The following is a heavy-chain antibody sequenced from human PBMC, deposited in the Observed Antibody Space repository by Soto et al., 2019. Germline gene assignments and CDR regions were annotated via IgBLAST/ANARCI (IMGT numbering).Heavy chain of an antibody. V-gene: IGHV4-61*01. CDR2: GSSGGTT. Sequence: PSPTLPLTCTVSGVSVSSGRFYLDWIRQPPGNGLEWIWFGSSGGTTNYKPSLKSRVTISVDTSRSQTSLKVSSLTAADTAVYYCARGATVTQYDYWGQGTLVT. D-gene: IGHD4-17*01. J-gene: IGHJ4*02. CDR3: ARGATVTQYDY. CDR1: GVSVSSGRFY.